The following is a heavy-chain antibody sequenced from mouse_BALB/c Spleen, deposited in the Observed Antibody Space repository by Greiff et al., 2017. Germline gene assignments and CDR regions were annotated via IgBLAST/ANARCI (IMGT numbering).Heavy chain of an antibody. CDR2: ISSGSSTI. V-gene: IGHV5-17*02. CDR3: ARYYRYDDGWFAY. J-gene: IGHJ3*01. Sequence: DVMLVESGGGLVQPGGSRKLSCAASGFTFSSFGMHWVRQAPEKGLEWVAYISSGSSTIYYADTVKGRFTISRDNPKNTLFLQMTSLRSEDTAMYYCARYYRYDDGWFAYWGQGTLVTVSA. D-gene: IGHD2-14*01. CDR1: GFTFSSFG.